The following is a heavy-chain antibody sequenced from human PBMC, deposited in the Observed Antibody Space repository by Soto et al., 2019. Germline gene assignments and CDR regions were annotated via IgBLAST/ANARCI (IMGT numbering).Heavy chain of an antibody. CDR1: GGSISSGDCY. J-gene: IGHJ5*02. CDR3: ARGRFRNWFDP. V-gene: IGHV4-30-4*01. Sequence: SETLSLTCTVSGGSISSGDCYWSWIRQPPGKGLEWIGYIYYSGSTYYNPSLKSRVTISVDTSKNQFSLKLSSVTAADTAVYYCARGRFRNWFDPWGQGTLVTVSS. D-gene: IGHD3-10*01. CDR2: IYYSGST.